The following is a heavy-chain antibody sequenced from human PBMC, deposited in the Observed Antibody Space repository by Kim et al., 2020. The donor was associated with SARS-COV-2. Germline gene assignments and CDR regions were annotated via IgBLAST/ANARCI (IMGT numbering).Heavy chain of an antibody. V-gene: IGHV3-7*01. CDR1: GFTFSSYW. CDR3: ARDSIVPAAITLYYYYGMDV. CDR2: IKQDGSEK. Sequence: GGSLRLSCAASGFTFSSYWMSWVRQAPGKGLEWVANIKQDGSEKYYVDSVKGRFTISRDNAKNSLYLQMNSLRAEDTAVYYCARDSIVPAAITLYYYYGMDVWGQGTTVTVSS. D-gene: IGHD2-2*02. J-gene: IGHJ6*02.